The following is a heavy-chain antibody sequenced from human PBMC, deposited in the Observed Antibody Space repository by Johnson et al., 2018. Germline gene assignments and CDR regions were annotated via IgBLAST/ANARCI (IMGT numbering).Heavy chain of an antibody. J-gene: IGHJ3*02. CDR2: LYSGGST. CDR1: GFTVSSNY. D-gene: IGHD2-21*02. V-gene: IGHV3-66*02. CDR3: AAPVVTAHWNAFDM. Sequence: VQLGQSGGGFVQPGGSLTLSCAASGFTVSSNYMSWVRQAPGKGLEWVPVLYSGGSTYYADPVKGRVTFSRDNSKNTLYPQMNSLRPEDTAMYYCAAPVVTAHWNAFDMWGQGTMVTVSS.